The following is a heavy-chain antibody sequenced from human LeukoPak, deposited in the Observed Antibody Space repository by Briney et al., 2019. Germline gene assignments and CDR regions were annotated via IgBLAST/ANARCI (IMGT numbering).Heavy chain of an antibody. V-gene: IGHV4-38-2*01. CDR1: GYSISSGYY. CDR3: TRFSTASSRPAYY. J-gene: IGHJ4*02. Sequence: PSETLSLTCAVSGYSISSGYYWGWIRQSPGKGLEWICNIYHSGITHYNPSLQGRITLSVDTSKNQFSLNLSSVTAADTAVYYCTRFSTASSRPAYYWGQGTLVIVSS. D-gene: IGHD1-14*01. CDR2: IYHSGIT.